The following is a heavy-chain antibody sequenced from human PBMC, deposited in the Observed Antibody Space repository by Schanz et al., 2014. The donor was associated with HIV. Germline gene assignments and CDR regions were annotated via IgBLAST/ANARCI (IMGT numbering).Heavy chain of an antibody. CDR3: AKSEGSLWFGELPSGFDL. D-gene: IGHD3-10*01. V-gene: IGHV3-9*01. CDR1: GFTFDDYA. CDR2: ISWNSGSI. Sequence: EVQLVESGGDLVQPGRSLRLSCAASGFTFDDYAMHWVRQAPGKGLEWVSGISWNSGSIGYADSVKGRFTISRDNAKNSLYLQMNSLRAEDTALYFCAKSEGSLWFGELPSGFDLWGRGIVVTVSS. J-gene: IGHJ2*01.